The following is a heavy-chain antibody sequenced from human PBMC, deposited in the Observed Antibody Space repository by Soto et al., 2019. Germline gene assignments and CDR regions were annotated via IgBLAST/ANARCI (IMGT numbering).Heavy chain of an antibody. CDR1: GGTFSSYA. V-gene: IGHV1-69*06. Sequence: AASVKVSCKASGGTFSSYAISWVRQAPGQGLEWMGGIIPIFGTANYAQKFQGRVTITADKSTSTAYMELSSLRSEDTAVYYCARGGGYSGSYSYYYGMDVWGQGTTVTVSS. J-gene: IGHJ6*02. CDR3: ARGGGYSGSYSYYYGMDV. D-gene: IGHD1-26*01. CDR2: IIPIFGTA.